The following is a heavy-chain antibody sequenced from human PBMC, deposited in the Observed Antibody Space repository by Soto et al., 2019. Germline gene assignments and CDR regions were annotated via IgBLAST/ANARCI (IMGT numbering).Heavy chain of an antibody. V-gene: IGHV5-51*01. CDR3: AIHCPYYDDDSGYCSVNF. CDR2: IYPGDSDT. Sequence: PGESLKISCKASGYSFTNYWIGWVRQMPGKGLEWMGIIYPGDSDTRYTSPFQGQVTVSADKSISTAYLQWSSLKASDTAMYYCAIHCPYYDDDSGYCSVNFWGQGTMVTVSS. CDR1: GYSFTNYW. J-gene: IGHJ4*02. D-gene: IGHD3-22*01.